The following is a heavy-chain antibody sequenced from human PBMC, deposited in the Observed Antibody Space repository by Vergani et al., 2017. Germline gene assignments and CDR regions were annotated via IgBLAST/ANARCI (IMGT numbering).Heavy chain of an antibody. D-gene: IGHD6-13*01. CDR2: ISYDGSNK. CDR1: GFTFSSYG. J-gene: IGHJ4*02. V-gene: IGHV3-30*18. CDR3: AKGQQLVRALFDY. Sequence: QVQLVESGGGVVQPGRSLRLSCAASGFTFSSYGMHWVRQAPGKGLEWVAVISYDGSNKYYADSVKGRFTISRDNSKTTLYLQMNSLRAEDTAVYYCAKGQQLVRALFDYWGQGTLVTVSS.